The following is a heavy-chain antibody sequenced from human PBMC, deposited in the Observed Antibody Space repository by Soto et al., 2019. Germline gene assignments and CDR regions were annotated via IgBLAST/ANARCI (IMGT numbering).Heavy chain of an antibody. CDR1: GFTFSGSA. V-gene: IGHV3-73*01. J-gene: IGHJ3*02. Sequence: GGSLRLSCAASGFTFSGSAMHWVRQASGKGLEWVGRIRSKANSYATAYAASVKGRFTISRDDSKNTAYLQMNSLKTEDTAVYYCTSAGKDYGDYATAFDIWGQGTMVTVS. D-gene: IGHD4-17*01. CDR2: IRSKANSYAT. CDR3: TSAGKDYGDYATAFDI.